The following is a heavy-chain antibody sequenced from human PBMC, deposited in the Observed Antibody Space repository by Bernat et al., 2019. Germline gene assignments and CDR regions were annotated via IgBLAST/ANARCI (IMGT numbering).Heavy chain of an antibody. J-gene: IGHJ4*02. CDR2: ISPNSGVT. Sequence: QVQMVQSGAEVKETGVSVKVSCKAFGYTFTIYNFHWVRQAPGQGLEWMGWISPNSGVTNDAQKFQGRVTMTRDTSISTIYMELHGLTSDDTALYYCTGGGGTAHIDYWGRGALVTVSS. CDR3: TGGGGTAHIDY. D-gene: IGHD1-14*01. CDR1: GYTFTIYN. V-gene: IGHV1-2*02.